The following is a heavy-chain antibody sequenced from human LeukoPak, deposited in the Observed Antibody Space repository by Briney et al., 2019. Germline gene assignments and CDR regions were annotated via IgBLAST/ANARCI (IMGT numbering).Heavy chain of an antibody. CDR1: GFTFGDYA. V-gene: IGHV3-49*04. CDR3: TRDLDYYGSGSYYPPYYFDY. J-gene: IGHJ4*02. CDR2: IRSKAYGGTT. Sequence: PGGSLRLSCTASGFTFGDYAMSWVRQAPGKGLEWVGFIRSKAYGGTTEYAASVKGRFTISRDDSKGIAYLQMNSLKTEDTAVYYCTRDLDYYGSGSYYPPYYFDYWGQGTLVTVSS. D-gene: IGHD3-10*01.